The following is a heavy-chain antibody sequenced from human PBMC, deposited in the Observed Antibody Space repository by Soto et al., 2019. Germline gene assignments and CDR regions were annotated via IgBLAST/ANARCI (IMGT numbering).Heavy chain of an antibody. V-gene: IGHV3-23*01. CDR3: AKDREYYDSSGYLGY. CDR1: GFTFSSYA. J-gene: IGHJ4*02. D-gene: IGHD3-22*01. CDR2: ISGSGGST. Sequence: GGSLRLSCAASGFTFSSYAMNWVRQAPGKGLEWVSGISGSGGSTYYADSVKGRFTISRDNHKNTLSLQMNSLRAEDTAIYYCAKDREYYDSSGYLGYWGQGTLVTVSS.